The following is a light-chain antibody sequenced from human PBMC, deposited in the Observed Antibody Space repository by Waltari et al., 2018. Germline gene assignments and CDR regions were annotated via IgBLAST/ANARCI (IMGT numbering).Light chain of an antibody. CDR2: GAS. Sequence: EIVLTQSPGTLSLSPGERATLSCRASQRVSNSYLACYQQKPGQAPRLLIYGASSRAAGIPDRFSGSGSGTDFTLTLSRLEPEDFAVYYCQQYGSSPHWTFGQGTKVEIK. CDR1: QRVSNSY. CDR3: QQYGSSPHWT. J-gene: IGKJ1*01. V-gene: IGKV3-20*01.